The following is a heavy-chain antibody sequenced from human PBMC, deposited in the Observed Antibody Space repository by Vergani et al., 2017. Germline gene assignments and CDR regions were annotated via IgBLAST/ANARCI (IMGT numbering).Heavy chain of an antibody. D-gene: IGHD2-15*01. V-gene: IGHV3-23*01. Sequence: EVQLLESGGGLVQPGGSLRLSCAASGFTFSSYAMSWVRQAPGKGLEWVSAISGSGGSTYYADSVKGRFTISRDNSKNTLYLQMNSLRAEDTAVYYCARGGCWGYCSGGSDYYYYGMDVWGQGP. CDR2: ISGSGGST. CDR1: GFTFSSYA. CDR3: ARGGCWGYCSGGSDYYYYGMDV. J-gene: IGHJ6*02.